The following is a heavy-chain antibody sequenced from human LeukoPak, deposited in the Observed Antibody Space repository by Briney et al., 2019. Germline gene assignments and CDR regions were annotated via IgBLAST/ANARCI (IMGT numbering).Heavy chain of an antibody. CDR2: IYYSGGA. D-gene: IGHD3-3*01. CDR1: GGSISSGDYY. Sequence: SETLSLTRTVSGGSISSGDYYWSWLRQHPGKGLECIGYIYYSGGAYYNPSLKSRVTISVDTSKNHFSLKLTSVTAADTAVYYCARAILTPSGYVWYFDLWGRGTLVTVSS. CDR3: ARAILTPSGYVWYFDL. J-gene: IGHJ2*01. V-gene: IGHV4-31*03.